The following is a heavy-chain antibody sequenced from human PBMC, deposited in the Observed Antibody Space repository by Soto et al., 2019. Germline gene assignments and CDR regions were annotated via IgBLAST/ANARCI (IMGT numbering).Heavy chain of an antibody. V-gene: IGHV4-34*01. CDR1: GGSFSGYY. Sequence: QVQLQQWGAGLLKPSETLSLTCAVSGGSFSGYYWSWIRQPPGKGLEWIGEINHSGSTNYNPSLKSRGTKSADTFKHQVSLNESSVTASDTAGYYCASAVPWQRFFDYWGQGTLVTVSS. CDR3: ASAVPWQRFFDY. D-gene: IGHD5-12*01. J-gene: IGHJ4*02. CDR2: INHSGST.